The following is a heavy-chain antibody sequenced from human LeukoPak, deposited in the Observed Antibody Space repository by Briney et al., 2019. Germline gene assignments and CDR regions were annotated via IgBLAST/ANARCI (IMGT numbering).Heavy chain of an antibody. J-gene: IGHJ4*02. D-gene: IGHD1-1*01. CDR2: IKQDASSL. CDR3: AMTRYSDEAFDY. Sequence: GGSLRLSCAASGFTFSNYWMSWVRQAPDKGLEWVANIKQDASSLNYAGSVKGRFTISRDNAKKSLYLQMNSLRAEDTALYYCAMTRYSDEAFDYWAQGTLVTVSS. CDR1: GFTFSNYW. V-gene: IGHV3-7*02.